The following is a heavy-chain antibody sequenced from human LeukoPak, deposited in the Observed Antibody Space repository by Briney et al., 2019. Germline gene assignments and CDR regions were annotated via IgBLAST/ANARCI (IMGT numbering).Heavy chain of an antibody. CDR2: ISYDSRIK. CDR1: EFSFSTYS. D-gene: IGHD1-1*01. V-gene: IGHV3-48*02. CDR3: ASDRNWSFDY. J-gene: IGHJ4*02. Sequence: GGSLRLSCAASEFSFSTYSMNWVRQAPGKGLEWISYISYDSRIKYYADSVKGRFTISRDNAKNSLYLQMNSLRDEDTAVYYCASDRNWSFDYWGQGTLVTVSS.